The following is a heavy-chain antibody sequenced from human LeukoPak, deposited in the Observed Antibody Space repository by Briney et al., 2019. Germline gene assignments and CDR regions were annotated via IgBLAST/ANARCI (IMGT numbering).Heavy chain of an antibody. V-gene: IGHV4-61*02. Sequence: PSETLSLTCTVSGGSISNGSYYWSWIRQPAGKGLEWIGRIYTSGSTNYNPSLKSRVTISVDTSKNQFSLKLSSVTAADTAVYYCATTSTAMVPYFDYWGQGTLVTVSS. D-gene: IGHD5-18*01. CDR3: ATTSTAMVPYFDY. CDR1: GGSISNGSYY. CDR2: IYTSGST. J-gene: IGHJ4*02.